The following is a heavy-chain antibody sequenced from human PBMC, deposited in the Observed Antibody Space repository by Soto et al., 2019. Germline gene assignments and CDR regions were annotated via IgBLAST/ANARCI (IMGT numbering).Heavy chain of an antibody. CDR1: GFTFSSYG. CDR2: ISYDGSNK. V-gene: IGHV3-30*18. D-gene: IGHD2-15*01. CDR3: AKDPGSCSGGSCYSFFY. J-gene: IGHJ4*02. Sequence: QVQLVESEGGVVQPGRSLRLSCAASGFTFSSYGMHWVRQAPGKGLEWVAVISYDGSNKYYADSVKGRFTISRDNSKNTLYLQMNSLRAEDTAVYYCAKDPGSCSGGSCYSFFYWGQGTLVTVSS.